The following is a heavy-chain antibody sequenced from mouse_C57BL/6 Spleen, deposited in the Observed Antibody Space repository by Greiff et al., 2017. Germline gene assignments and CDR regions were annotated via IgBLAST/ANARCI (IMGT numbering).Heavy chain of an antibody. Sequence: VQLQQSGPELVKPGASVKMSCKASGYTFTDYNMHWVNQRHGKSLEWIGYINPNNGGTSYNQKFKGKATLTGNKSSSTAYIELLSLTSEDSAVYYCASYEGTGKVCAYWGQGTLVTVSA. D-gene: IGHD4-1*01. CDR3: ASYEGTGKVCAY. V-gene: IGHV1-22*01. J-gene: IGHJ3*01. CDR1: GYTFTDYN. CDR2: INPNNGGT.